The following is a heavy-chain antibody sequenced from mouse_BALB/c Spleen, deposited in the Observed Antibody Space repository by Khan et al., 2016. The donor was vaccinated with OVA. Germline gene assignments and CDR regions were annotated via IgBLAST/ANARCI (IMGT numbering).Heavy chain of an antibody. J-gene: IGHJ4*01. CDR2: ISTYYGDA. CDR1: GYTFTDYA. CDR3: ARGGLALYTMDY. V-gene: IGHV1S137*01. Sequence: QVQLQQSGAELVRPGVSVKISCKGSGYTFTDYAMHWVKQSHAKSLEWIGVISTYYGDANYNQQFKGKATMTVDKSSNTAYMDLARLTSKEAAIYCCARGGLALYTMDYWGQGTSVTVSS.